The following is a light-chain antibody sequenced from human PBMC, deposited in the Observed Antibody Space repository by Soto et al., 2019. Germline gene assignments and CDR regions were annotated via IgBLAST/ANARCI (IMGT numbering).Light chain of an antibody. Sequence: QSALTQPASVSGSPGQSITISCTGTSSDIGGYNYVSWYQQHPGKAPKLMIYEVSHRPSGVSNRFSDSKSGNTASLTISGLQAEDEADYYCSSYTSRSTLVFGGGTKLTVL. CDR3: SSYTSRSTLV. CDR1: SSDIGGYNY. J-gene: IGLJ2*01. V-gene: IGLV2-14*01. CDR2: EVS.